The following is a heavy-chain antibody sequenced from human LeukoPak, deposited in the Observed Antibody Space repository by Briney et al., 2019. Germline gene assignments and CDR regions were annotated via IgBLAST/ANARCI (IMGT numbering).Heavy chain of an antibody. Sequence: SETLSLTCSVSGGSISSYYWSWIRQPPGKGLEWIGYIYYSGSTNYNPSLKSRVTISVDTSKNQFSLKLSSVTAADTAVYYCARGHYYDSSGYYLEYWFDPWGQGTLVTVSS. CDR3: ARGHYYDSSGYYLEYWFDP. J-gene: IGHJ5*02. D-gene: IGHD3-22*01. CDR1: GGSISSYY. V-gene: IGHV4-59*01. CDR2: IYYSGST.